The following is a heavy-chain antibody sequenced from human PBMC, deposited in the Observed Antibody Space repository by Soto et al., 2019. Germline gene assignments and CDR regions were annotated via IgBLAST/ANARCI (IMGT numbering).Heavy chain of an antibody. CDR1: GFTFSSYA. CDR2: ISGSGGST. D-gene: IGHD2-15*01. CDR3: AKSRIVVVVAADGSEFDY. J-gene: IGHJ4*02. V-gene: IGHV3-23*01. Sequence: GGSLRLSCAASGFTFSSYAMSWVRQAPGKGLEWVSAISGSGGSTYYADSVKGRFTISRDNSKNTLYLQMNSLRAEDTAVYYCAKSRIVVVVAADGSEFDYWGQGTLVTVSS.